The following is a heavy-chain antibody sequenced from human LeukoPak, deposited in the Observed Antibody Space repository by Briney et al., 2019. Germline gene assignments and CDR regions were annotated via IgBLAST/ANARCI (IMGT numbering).Heavy chain of an antibody. CDR1: VRSFTGHY. J-gene: IGHJ6*03. Sequence: SETLSLTCAVYVRSFTGHYWTWIRQPPGKGLEWLGEINQGGSTNYNPSLKSRVTISVDTSKNQFSLNLRSVTAADTAVYYCARVRHSFTGSLIAFEYYYCMDVWGKGTTVTVSS. CDR2: INQGGST. V-gene: IGHV4-34*01. CDR3: ARVRHSFTGSLIAFEYYYCMDV. D-gene: IGHD1-26*01.